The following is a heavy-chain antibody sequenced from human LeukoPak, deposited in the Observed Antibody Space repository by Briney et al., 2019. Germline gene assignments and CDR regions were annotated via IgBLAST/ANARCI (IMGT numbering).Heavy chain of an antibody. CDR2: MNPNSGNT. V-gene: IGHV1-8*02. CDR1: GYTFTSYG. Sequence: ASVKVSCKASGYTFTSYGISWVRQAPGQGLEWMGWMNPNSGNTGYAQKFQGRVTMTRNTSISTAYMELSSLRSEDTSVYYCARGTPPVLWFGEYPPWGYAFDIWGQGTMVTVSS. J-gene: IGHJ3*02. CDR3: ARGTPPVLWFGEYPPWGYAFDI. D-gene: IGHD3-10*01.